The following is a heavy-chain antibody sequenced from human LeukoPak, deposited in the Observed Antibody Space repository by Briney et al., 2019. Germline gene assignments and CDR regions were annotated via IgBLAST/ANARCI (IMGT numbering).Heavy chain of an antibody. CDR2: ISGSGGST. V-gene: IGHV3-23*01. CDR1: GFTFSSYA. Sequence: GGSLRLSCAASGFTFSSYAMSWVRQAPGKGLEWVSAISGSGGSTYYADSVKGRFTISGDNSKNTLYLQMNSLRAEDTAVYYCAKDRTRITMVRGSVGFDYWGQGTLVTVSS. J-gene: IGHJ4*02. D-gene: IGHD3-10*01. CDR3: AKDRTRITMVRGSVGFDY.